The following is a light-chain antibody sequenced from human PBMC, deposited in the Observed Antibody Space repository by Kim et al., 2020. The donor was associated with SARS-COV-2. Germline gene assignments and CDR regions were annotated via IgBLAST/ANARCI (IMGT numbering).Light chain of an antibody. CDR2: SDY. Sequence: QSVLTQPPSASGTPGQRVTISCPGSSSNIGSNTVNWYQQLPGTAPKLLIYSDYQRASGVPDRFSGSRSGTSASLAISGLLSEDEADYYCAVWDESLRGRLFGTGTKVTVL. CDR1: SSNIGSNT. J-gene: IGLJ1*01. CDR3: AVWDESLRGRL. V-gene: IGLV1-44*01.